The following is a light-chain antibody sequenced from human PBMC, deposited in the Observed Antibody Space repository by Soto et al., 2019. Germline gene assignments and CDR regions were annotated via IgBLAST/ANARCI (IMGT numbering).Light chain of an antibody. CDR1: SSDVGGYNY. Sequence: QSALTQPASVSGSPGQSITISCTGTSSDVGGYNYVSWYQQHPGKAPKLMIYDVSNRPSGVSNRFSGSKSGNTASLTISGPQAEDEADYYCSSYTGRSTVVVFGGGTKLTVL. J-gene: IGLJ2*01. V-gene: IGLV2-14*01. CDR2: DVS. CDR3: SSYTGRSTVVV.